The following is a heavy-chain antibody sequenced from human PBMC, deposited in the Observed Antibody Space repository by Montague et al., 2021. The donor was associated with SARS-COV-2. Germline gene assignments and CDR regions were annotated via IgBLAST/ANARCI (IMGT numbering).Heavy chain of an antibody. Sequence: SETLSLTCSVSGDSVNRNYWSWVRQPPGKGLEWLGYIFYSGSTYNPPLNSRVTMSLDTSTNHFFLNLISVTAADTAAYYCAKASRGYGGDFDSWGQGTLVIVSS. J-gene: IGHJ4*02. CDR3: AKASRGYGGDFDS. V-gene: IGHV4-59*02. D-gene: IGHD4-23*01. CDR1: GDSVNRNY. CDR2: IFYSGST.